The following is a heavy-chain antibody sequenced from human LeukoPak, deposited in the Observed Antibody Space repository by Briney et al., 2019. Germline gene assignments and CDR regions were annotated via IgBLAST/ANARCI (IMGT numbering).Heavy chain of an antibody. Sequence: GGSLRLSCAAPGFSFSSNWMGWVRQAPGKGLEWVAHIKRDGSQKYYLDSVKGRFTISRDNAKNSLYLQMNSLRVEDTAVYYCARLGLEVGGPNWFDPWGKGALVTVSS. V-gene: IGHV3-7*01. D-gene: IGHD1-1*01. CDR1: GFSFSSNW. CDR3: ARLGLEVGGPNWFDP. CDR2: IKRDGSQK. J-gene: IGHJ5*02.